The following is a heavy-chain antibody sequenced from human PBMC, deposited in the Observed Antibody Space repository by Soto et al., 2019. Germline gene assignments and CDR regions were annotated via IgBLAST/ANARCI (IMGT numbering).Heavy chain of an antibody. D-gene: IGHD6-13*01. J-gene: IGHJ4*02. CDR1: GFSFSDHY. CDR3: TRDNPRAPGTLDY. V-gene: IGHV3-72*01. CDR2: IRNKANRYTT. Sequence: LRLSCAASGFSFSDHYMDWVRQAPGKGLEWVGRIRNKANRYTTEYAASVKGRFTISRDDSKNSLYLQMNSLVTDDTAVYFCTRDNPRAPGTLDYWGQGTLVTVSS.